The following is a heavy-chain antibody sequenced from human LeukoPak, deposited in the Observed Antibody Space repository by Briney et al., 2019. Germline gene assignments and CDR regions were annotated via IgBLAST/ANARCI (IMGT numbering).Heavy chain of an antibody. CDR2: IYYSGST. V-gene: IGHV4-31*03. CDR1: GGSISSGGNF. CDR3: ARDGDLNDWFDP. D-gene: IGHD4-17*01. Sequence: PSETLSLTCTVSGGSISSGGNFWSWIRQHPGKGLEWIGYIYYSGSTYYNPSLKSRVTISVDTSKNQFSLKLSSVTAADTAVYYCARDGDLNDWFDPWGQGTLVTVSS. J-gene: IGHJ5*02.